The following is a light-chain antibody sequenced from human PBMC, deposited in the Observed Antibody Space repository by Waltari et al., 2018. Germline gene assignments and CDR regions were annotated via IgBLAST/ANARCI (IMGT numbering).Light chain of an antibody. CDR1: ASNIGGNL. CDR3: ASWDDSLNGHWV. V-gene: IGLV1-44*01. J-gene: IGLJ3*02. CDR2: RSD. Sequence: QPVLTQPPSVSGTPGQRVTISCSGRASNIGGNLVNWYQQLPGKTPKLLIYRSDRRPSGVPDRFSAPKSGTSASLAISGLQSEDEADYICASWDDSLNGHWVFGGGTKVTVL.